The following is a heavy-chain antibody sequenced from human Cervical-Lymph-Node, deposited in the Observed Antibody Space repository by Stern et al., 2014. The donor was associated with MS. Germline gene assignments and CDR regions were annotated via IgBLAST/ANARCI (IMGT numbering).Heavy chain of an antibody. Sequence: QLQIQESGPGLVKPSETLSLTCTVSGGSIGRYYWSWVRPPPGESLEWIGSISHHGTTNYNPSLKSRVSMSVDTSKNQFSLNLTSVTAADTAVYYCTRDGRSSLSEYFQTWGQGSLVTVSS. J-gene: IGHJ1*01. CDR3: TRDGRSSLSEYFQT. D-gene: IGHD6-6*01. CDR1: GGSIGRYY. V-gene: IGHV4-59*01. CDR2: ISHHGTT.